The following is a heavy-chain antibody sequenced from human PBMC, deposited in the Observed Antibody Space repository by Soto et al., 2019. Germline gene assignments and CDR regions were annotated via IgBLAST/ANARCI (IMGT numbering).Heavy chain of an antibody. CDR1: GFTFSSYG. CDR2: ISYDVTFK. Sequence: QVQLVEAGGGVVQPGRSLRLSCAASGFTFSSYGMQWVRQAPGKGLEWVAAISYDVTFKYYEDSAKGRFTISRDNSKTALYLQMNSLRGEDTAVYYCAKSYSSRWLRYFDDWGQGTLVTVSS. CDR3: AKSYSSRWLRYFDD. D-gene: IGHD6-13*01. V-gene: IGHV3-30*18. J-gene: IGHJ4*02.